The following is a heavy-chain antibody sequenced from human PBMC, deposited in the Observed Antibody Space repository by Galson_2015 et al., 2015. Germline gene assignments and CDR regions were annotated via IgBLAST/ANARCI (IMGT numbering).Heavy chain of an antibody. Sequence: SLRLSCAASGFTFSSYGMHWVRQAPGKGLEWVAVIWYDGSNKYYADSVKGRFTISRDNSKNALYLQMNSLRAEDTAVYYCSRGFTERYSCYDAFDYWGQGTLVTVSS. CDR3: SRGFTERYSCYDAFDY. V-gene: IGHV3-33*01. D-gene: IGHD5-12*01. CDR1: GFTFSSYG. J-gene: IGHJ4*02. CDR2: IWYDGSNK.